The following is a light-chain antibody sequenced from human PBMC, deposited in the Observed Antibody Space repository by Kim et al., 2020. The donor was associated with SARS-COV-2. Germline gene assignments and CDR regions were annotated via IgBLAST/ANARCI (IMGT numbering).Light chain of an antibody. V-gene: IGLV2-14*03. CDR1: SSDVGAYDY. CDR3: LSYTATRTLV. CDR2: DVT. Sequence: GQSITLSCTGTSSDVGAYDYVSWFQQHPGKAPKLLIYDVTSRPSGISNRFSGSKSGNTASLTISGLQAEDEANYYCLSYTATRTLVFGGGTQLTDL. J-gene: IGLJ2*01.